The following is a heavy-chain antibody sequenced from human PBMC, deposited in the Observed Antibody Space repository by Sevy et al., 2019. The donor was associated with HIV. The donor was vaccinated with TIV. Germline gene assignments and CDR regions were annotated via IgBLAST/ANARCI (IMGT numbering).Heavy chain of an antibody. CDR2: ISSSGSTI. CDR1: GFTFSDYY. V-gene: IGHV3-11*01. D-gene: IGHD2-2*02. CDR3: ARDLYCSSTSCYMGPQEYYYYYGMDV. Sequence: GGSLRLSCAASGFTFSDYYMSWIRQAPGKGLEWVSYISSSGSTIYYADSVKGRFTISRDNAKNSLYLQMNSLRAEDTAVYYYARDLYCSSTSCYMGPQEYYYYYGMDVWGQGTTVTVSS. J-gene: IGHJ6*02.